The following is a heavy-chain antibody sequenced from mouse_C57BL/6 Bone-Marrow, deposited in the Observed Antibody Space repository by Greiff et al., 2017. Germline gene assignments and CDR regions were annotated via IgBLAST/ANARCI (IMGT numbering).Heavy chain of an antibody. CDR2: IDPEDGET. D-gene: IGHD2-1*01. CDR1: GFNIKDSY. J-gene: IGHJ2*01. Sequence: DVKLVESGAELVKPGASVNLSCTASGFNIKDSYMHWVKQRTEQGLEWIGRIDPEDGETKYAPKFQGKATITADTASNTAYLQLSSLTSEDTAVYYCARRKLPDYWGQGTTLTVSS. V-gene: IGHV14-2*01. CDR3: ARRKLPDY.